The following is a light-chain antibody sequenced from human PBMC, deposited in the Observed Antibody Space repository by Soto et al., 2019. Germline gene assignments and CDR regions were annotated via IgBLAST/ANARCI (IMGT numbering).Light chain of an antibody. CDR3: LPSYITPG. J-gene: IGKJ1*01. CDR2: AAS. V-gene: IGKV1-39*01. CDR1: QSISTY. Sequence: DIQMTQTKYSLSASVGDRVTITCRRSQSISTYLNWYQHKPGKAPKLLIYAASSLESGVPSRFSGSGSGTDFTLTFSCLQPEDFPSYYYLPSYITPGFAQGTKV.